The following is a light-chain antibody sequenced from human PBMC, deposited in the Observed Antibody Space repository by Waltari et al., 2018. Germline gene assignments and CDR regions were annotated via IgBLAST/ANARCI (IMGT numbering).Light chain of an antibody. Sequence: QSALTQPASVSGSPGQSITTSCTGTSIDVVGYNFFSCYQQHPAKVPKLIIYEVNNRPSGVSNRFSGSKSGNTASLTISGLQAEDEADYYCSSYTSNETGIFGGGTKLTVL. CDR1: SIDVVGYNF. CDR2: EVN. CDR3: SSYTSNETGI. J-gene: IGLJ2*01. V-gene: IGLV2-14*01.